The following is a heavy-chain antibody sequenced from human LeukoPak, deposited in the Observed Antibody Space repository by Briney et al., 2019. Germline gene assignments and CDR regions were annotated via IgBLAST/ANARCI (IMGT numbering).Heavy chain of an antibody. D-gene: IGHD2-8*02. CDR1: GGSISSYF. CDR2: IYTSGST. V-gene: IGHV4-4*07. CDR3: ARFTGGTVAFDI. Sequence: SETLSLTCSVSGGSISSYFWAWIRQSAGQGLEWIGRIYTSGSTNYNPSLKGRVTMSQDTSTNQVSLKLTSVTAAGTAVYYCARFTGGTVAFDIWGQGTLVVVSS. J-gene: IGHJ3*02.